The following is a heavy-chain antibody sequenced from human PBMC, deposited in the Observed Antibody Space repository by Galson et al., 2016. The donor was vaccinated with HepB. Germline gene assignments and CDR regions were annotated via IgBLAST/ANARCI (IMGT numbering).Heavy chain of an antibody. CDR3: ATDGLVGSEPVVVTLGPGN. CDR2: LDPEEGEI. J-gene: IGHJ4*02. D-gene: IGHD1-26*01. CDR1: GYSLNDLS. Sequence: SVKVSCKVYGYSLNDLSIHWVRQAPGKGLEWMGGLDPEEGEIIYAQKFQGRLIMTEDTSTETAYMELSNLRPEDTAVYYCATDGLVGSEPVVVTLGPGNWGQGTLVTVSS. V-gene: IGHV1-24*01.